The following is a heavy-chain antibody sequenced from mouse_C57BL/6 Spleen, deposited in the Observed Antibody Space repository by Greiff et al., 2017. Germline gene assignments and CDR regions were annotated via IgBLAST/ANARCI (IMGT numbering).Heavy chain of an antibody. Sequence: LQESGPELVKPGASVKISCKASGYAFSSSWMNWVKQRPGKGLEWIGRIYPGDGDTNYNGKFKGKATLTADKSSSTAYMQLSSLTSEDSAVYFCARSDSNYDYWGQGTTLTVSS. CDR3: ARSDSNYDY. J-gene: IGHJ2*01. CDR2: IYPGDGDT. V-gene: IGHV1-82*01. D-gene: IGHD2-5*01. CDR1: GYAFSSSW.